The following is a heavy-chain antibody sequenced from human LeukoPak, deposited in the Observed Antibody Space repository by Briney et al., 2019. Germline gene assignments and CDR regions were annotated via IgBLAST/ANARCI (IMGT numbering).Heavy chain of an antibody. CDR3: AKEKEAAEGIFDY. CDR2: ISYDGSNK. CDR1: GLTFSSYG. J-gene: IGHJ4*02. Sequence: GGSLRLSCAASGLTFSSYGMHWVRQVPGKGLEWVAVISYDGSNKYYADSVKGRFTISRDNSKNTLYLQMNSLRAEDTAVYYSAKEKEAAEGIFDYWGQGTLVTVSS. D-gene: IGHD6-13*01. V-gene: IGHV3-30*18.